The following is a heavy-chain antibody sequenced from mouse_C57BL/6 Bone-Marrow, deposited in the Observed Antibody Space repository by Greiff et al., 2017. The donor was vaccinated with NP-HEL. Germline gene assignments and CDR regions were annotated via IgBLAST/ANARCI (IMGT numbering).Heavy chain of an antibody. V-gene: IGHV1-53*01. CDR1: GYTFTSYW. D-gene: IGHD1-1*01. CDR2: INPSNGGT. CDR3: AREKQITTVVATPFAY. Sequence: VQLQQPGTELVKPGASVKLSCKASGYTFTSYWMHWVKQRPGQGLEWIGNINPSNGGTNYIEKFKSKATLTVDKSSSTAYMQLSSLTSEDSAVYYCAREKQITTVVATPFAYWGQGTLVTVSA. J-gene: IGHJ3*01.